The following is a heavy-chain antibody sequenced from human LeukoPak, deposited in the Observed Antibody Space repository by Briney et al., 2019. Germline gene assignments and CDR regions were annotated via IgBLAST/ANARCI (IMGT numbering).Heavy chain of an antibody. D-gene: IGHD3-10*01. J-gene: IGHJ4*02. CDR3: ARAHLPMVRGSFPVIY. CDR2: ISSSGSTI. Sequence: GGSLRLSCAASGFTFSDYYMSWIRQAPGKGLEWVSYISSSGSTIYYADSVKGRFTISRDNAKNSLYLQMNSLRAEDTAMYYCARAHLPMVRGSFPVIYWGKGTLVTVSS. V-gene: IGHV3-11*04. CDR1: GFTFSDYY.